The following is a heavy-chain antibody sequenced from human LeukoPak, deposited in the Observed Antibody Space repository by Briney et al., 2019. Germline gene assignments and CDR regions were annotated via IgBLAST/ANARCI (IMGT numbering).Heavy chain of an antibody. CDR3: ARVDFRVTRFIDYYYMDV. CDR2: IYQTGKT. J-gene: IGHJ6*03. Sequence: PSETLSLTCTVSGGSMSSYYWSWIRQPRGKGLEWIGNIYQTGKTYYNLSLKSRVTISIDTSKNQFSLKLSSVTAADTAVYYCARVDFRVTRFIDYYYMDVWGKGTTVTVSS. D-gene: IGHD4-17*01. V-gene: IGHV4-59*08. CDR1: GGSMSSYY.